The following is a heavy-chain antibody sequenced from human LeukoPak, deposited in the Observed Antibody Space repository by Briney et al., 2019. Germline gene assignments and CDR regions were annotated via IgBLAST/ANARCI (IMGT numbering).Heavy chain of an antibody. D-gene: IGHD1-1*01. CDR3: AKDVVERPGFGDY. Sequence: LSGGSLRLSCAASGFTFSSYAMSWVRQAPGKGLEWVSAISGSGGSTYYADSVKGRFTISRDNSKNTLYLQMNSLRAEDTAVYYCAKDVVERPGFGDYWGQGTLVTVSS. CDR2: ISGSGGST. J-gene: IGHJ4*02. V-gene: IGHV3-23*01. CDR1: GFTFSSYA.